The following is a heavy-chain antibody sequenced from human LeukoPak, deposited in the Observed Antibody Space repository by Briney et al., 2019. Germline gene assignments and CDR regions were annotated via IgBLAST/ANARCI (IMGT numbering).Heavy chain of an antibody. CDR3: ARPPSDIVATMFDY. V-gene: IGHV3-7*01. Sequence: GGSLRLSCAASGFTFTTYWMSWVRQPPGKGLEWVANIKQDGTEKYYVDSVKGRFTISRDNAKNSLYLQMNSLRAEDTAVYYCARPPSDIVATMFDYWGQGTLVTVSS. CDR1: GFTFTTYW. J-gene: IGHJ4*02. D-gene: IGHD5-12*01. CDR2: IKQDGTEK.